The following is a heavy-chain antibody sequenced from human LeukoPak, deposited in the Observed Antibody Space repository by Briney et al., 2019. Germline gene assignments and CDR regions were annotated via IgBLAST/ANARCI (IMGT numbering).Heavy chain of an antibody. J-gene: IGHJ4*02. CDR3: ASGSLSAGTTPDFDD. V-gene: IGHV3-11*01. Sequence: PGGSLRLSCTVSGVTFSDYYMSWIRQAPGKGLEWISYISSGGETIYYADSVKGRFTISRDNAKNSLHLQMNSLTAADTALYYCASGSLSAGTTPDFDDWGQGTLVTVSS. D-gene: IGHD1-1*01. CDR1: GVTFSDYY. CDR2: ISSGGETI.